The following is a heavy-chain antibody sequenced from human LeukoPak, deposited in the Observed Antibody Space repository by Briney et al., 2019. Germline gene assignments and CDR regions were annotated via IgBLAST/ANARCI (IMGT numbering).Heavy chain of an antibody. CDR2: LDSSGGST. Sequence: GGSLRLSCAASGFTFSSYAMYWVRQAPGKGLEWVSTLDSSGGSTYYADSVKGRFTISRDNSKNTFYLQMNSLRADDTAVYYCAKGSGSGWYGWFAPWGQGTLVTVSS. J-gene: IGHJ5*02. V-gene: IGHV3-23*01. CDR3: AKGSGSGWYGWFAP. CDR1: GFTFSSYA. D-gene: IGHD6-19*01.